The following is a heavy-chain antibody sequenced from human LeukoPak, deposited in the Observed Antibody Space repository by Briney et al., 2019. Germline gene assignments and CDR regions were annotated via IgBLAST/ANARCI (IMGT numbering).Heavy chain of an antibody. CDR1: GGSFSGYY. Sequence: PSETLSLTCAVYGGSFSGYYWSWIRQPPGKGLEWIGEINHSGSTNYNPSLKSRVTISVDTSKNQFSLKLSSVTAADTAVYYCARLEAPMVLGLVLDYWGQGTLVTVSS. V-gene: IGHV4-34*01. CDR3: ARLEAPMVLGLVLDY. J-gene: IGHJ4*02. D-gene: IGHD4/OR15-4a*01. CDR2: INHSGST.